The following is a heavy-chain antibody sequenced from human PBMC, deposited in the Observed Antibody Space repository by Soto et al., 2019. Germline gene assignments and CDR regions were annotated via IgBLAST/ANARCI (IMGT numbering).Heavy chain of an antibody. V-gene: IGHV1-69*13. Sequence: SVKVSCKASGGTFSSYAISWVRQAPGQGLEWMGGIIPIFGTANYAQKFQGRVTITADESTSTAYMELSSLRSEDTAVYYCAIGYCSSTSCYYYYYYGMDVWGQGTTVTVSS. CDR3: AIGYCSSTSCYYYYYYGMDV. CDR2: IIPIFGTA. CDR1: GGTFSSYA. D-gene: IGHD2-2*01. J-gene: IGHJ6*02.